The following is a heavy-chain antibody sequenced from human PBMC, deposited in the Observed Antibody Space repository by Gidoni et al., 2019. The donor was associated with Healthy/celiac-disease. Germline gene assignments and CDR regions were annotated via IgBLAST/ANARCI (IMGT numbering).Heavy chain of an antibody. CDR3: AHRQGYCSGGSCFYYFDY. Sequence: QITLKESGPTLVKPTQTLTLTCTFSGFSLSTSGVGVGWIRQPPGKALEWLALIYCDDDKRYSPSLKSRLTITKDTSKNQVVLTMTNMDPVDTATYYCAHRQGYCSGGSCFYYFDYWGQGTLVTVSS. CDR1: GFSLSTSGVG. CDR2: IYCDDDK. V-gene: IGHV2-5*02. D-gene: IGHD2-15*01. J-gene: IGHJ4*02.